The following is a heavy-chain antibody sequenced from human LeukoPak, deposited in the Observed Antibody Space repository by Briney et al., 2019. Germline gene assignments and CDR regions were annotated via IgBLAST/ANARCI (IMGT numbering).Heavy chain of an antibody. CDR1: GYTFTTYV. D-gene: IGHD6-19*01. V-gene: IGHV1-3*01. CDR3: ARDLKIGYSSGWSNY. CDR2: INAGNGDT. Sequence: ASVKVSCKASGYTFTTYVMHWVRQAPGQRLEWMGWINAGNGDTKYSEKFQGRVTITRDTSASTAYMELSSLRSDDTAVYYCARDLKIGYSSGWSNYWGQGTLVTVSS. J-gene: IGHJ4*02.